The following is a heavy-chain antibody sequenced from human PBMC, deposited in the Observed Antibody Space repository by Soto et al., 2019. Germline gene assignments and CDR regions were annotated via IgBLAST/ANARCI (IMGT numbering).Heavy chain of an antibody. CDR3: ARDGVTAIVVVPAAPRTKNYYYYRMDV. Sequence: PGGSLRLSCAASGFTFSSYSMNWVRQAPGKGLEWVSSISSSSSYIYYADSVKGRFTISRDNAKNSLYLQMNSLRAEDTAVYYCARDGVTAIVVVPAAPRTKNYYYYRMDVWGQGTTVTVSS. V-gene: IGHV3-21*01. CDR1: GFTFSSYS. J-gene: IGHJ6*02. CDR2: ISSSSSYI. D-gene: IGHD2-2*01.